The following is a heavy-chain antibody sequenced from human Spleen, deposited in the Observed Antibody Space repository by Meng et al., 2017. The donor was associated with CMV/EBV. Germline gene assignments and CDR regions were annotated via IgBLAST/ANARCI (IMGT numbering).Heavy chain of an antibody. V-gene: IGHV3-30*02. CDR1: GFTFSSYG. Sequence: GESLKISCAASGFTFSSYGMHWVRQAPGKGLEWVAFIRYDGSNKYYADSVKGRFTISRDNSKNTLYLQMNSLRAEDTAVYYCAREVHIYYYYYGMDVWGQGTTVTVSS. CDR2: IRYDGSNK. J-gene: IGHJ6*02. D-gene: IGHD1-1*01. CDR3: AREVHIYYYYYGMDV.